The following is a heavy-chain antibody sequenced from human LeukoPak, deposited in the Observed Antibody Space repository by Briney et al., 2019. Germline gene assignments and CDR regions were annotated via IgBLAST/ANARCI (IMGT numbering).Heavy chain of an antibody. CDR2: INSGGSGT. CDR1: GFNFASNW. V-gene: IGHV3-74*01. D-gene: IGHD2/OR15-2a*01. J-gene: IGHJ5*02. CDR3: ARGGNFDP. Sequence: GGSLRLSCAASGFNFASNWMHWARQTPGKGLMWVSRINSGGSGTSYADSVKGRSTISRDNAKNSLYLQMNSLRAEDTAVYYCARGGNFDPWGQGTLVTVSS.